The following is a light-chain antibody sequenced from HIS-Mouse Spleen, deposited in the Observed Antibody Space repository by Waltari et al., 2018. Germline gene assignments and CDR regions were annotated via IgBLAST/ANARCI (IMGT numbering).Light chain of an antibody. CDR1: QSISSW. V-gene: IGKV1-5*03. Sequence: DIQITQSPSTLSASVGDRVTITCRASQSISSWLAWYKQKQGKAPKLLIYKASSLESGVPSRFSGSGSGTEFTLTISSLQTDDFATYYCQQYNSYSTFGQGTKLEIK. CDR2: KAS. CDR3: QQYNSYST. J-gene: IGKJ2*01.